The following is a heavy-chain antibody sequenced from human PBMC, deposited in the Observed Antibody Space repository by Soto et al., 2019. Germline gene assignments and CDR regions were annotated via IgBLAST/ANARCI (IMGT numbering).Heavy chain of an antibody. V-gene: IGHV3-30*18. CDR2: ISYDASKD. Sequence: QVQLVESGGGVVQPGRSLRLSCAASGFTFSSYGMHWVRRAPGKGLEWVALISYDASKDYYADSVKGRFTISRDNSQNTLFLQMNSLRSEDAAVYYCAKDLYGIAVAGAPVDSWGQGTLVIVSS. J-gene: IGHJ4*02. D-gene: IGHD6-19*01. CDR3: AKDLYGIAVAGAPVDS. CDR1: GFTFSSYG.